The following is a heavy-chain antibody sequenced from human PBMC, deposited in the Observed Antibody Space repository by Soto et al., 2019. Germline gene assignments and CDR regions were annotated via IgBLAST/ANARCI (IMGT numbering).Heavy chain of an antibody. CDR3: AKGRAITVFGVINPFES. Sequence: EVQLLESGGDFKQPGGSLRLSCEGSGFNFSNYALNWVRQAPGKRLEWVSVISGNSGTTYYAASVKGRFTISRDNSQKSLYLQMNRLRADDTAVYYCAKGRAITVFGVINPFESWGQGTLVTVSS. CDR1: GFNFSNYA. D-gene: IGHD3-3*01. V-gene: IGHV3-23*01. J-gene: IGHJ4*02. CDR2: ISGNSGTT.